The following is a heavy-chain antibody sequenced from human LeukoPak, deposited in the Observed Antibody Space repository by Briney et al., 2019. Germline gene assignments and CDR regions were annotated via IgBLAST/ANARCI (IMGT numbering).Heavy chain of an antibody. D-gene: IGHD6-6*01. CDR2: INSDGSST. CDR3: ARGYGSSRGWY. CDR1: GFPFSSFR. Sequence: GPLDPPCAAPGFPFSSFRMHWAPPPPGKGLVWVSRINSDGSSTSYADSVKGRFTISRDNAKNTLYLQMNSLRAEDTAVYYCARGYGSSRGWYWGQGTLVTVSS. J-gene: IGHJ4*02. V-gene: IGHV3-74*01.